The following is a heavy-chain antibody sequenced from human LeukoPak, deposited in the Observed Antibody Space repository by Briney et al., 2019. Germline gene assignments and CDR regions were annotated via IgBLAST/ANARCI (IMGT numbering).Heavy chain of an antibody. J-gene: IGHJ6*02. CDR1: GFTFSSYA. D-gene: IGHD3-10*01. Sequence: GGSLRLSCAASGFTFSSYAMSWVRQAPGKGLEWVSAISGSGGSTYYADSVKGRFTISRDNSKNTLYLQMNSLRAEDTAVYYCAKRALLLWFGAPEGGMDVWGQGTTVTVSS. CDR2: ISGSGGST. CDR3: AKRALLLWFGAPEGGMDV. V-gene: IGHV3-23*01.